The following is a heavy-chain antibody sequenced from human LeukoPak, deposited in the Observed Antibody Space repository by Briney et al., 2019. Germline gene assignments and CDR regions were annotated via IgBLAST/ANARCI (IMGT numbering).Heavy chain of an antibody. V-gene: IGHV3-53*03. CDR1: GFKDRDSY. CDR3: ARDRGELQDWVEFDP. Sequence: PGGSLTLSYAVSGFKDRDSYMSCVRQPPRKELDWVDLIRASGEAWYIYFVRGRFGITRDEVENTMYLQMISLRVEDTAVYFLARDRGELQDWVEFDPWGKGTTVIVSS. CDR2: IRASGEA. J-gene: IGHJ5*02. D-gene: IGHD1-26*01.